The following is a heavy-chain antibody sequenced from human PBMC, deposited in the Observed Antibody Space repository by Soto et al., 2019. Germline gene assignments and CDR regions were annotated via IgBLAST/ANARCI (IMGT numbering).Heavy chain of an antibody. CDR3: AKDVRDTMIVVAYSPEPEFDY. Sequence: PGGSLRLSCAASGFTFSSYAMSWVRQAPGKGLEWVSAISGSGGSTYYADSVKGRFTISRDNSKNTLYMQMNSLRAEYTVVYYCAKDVRDTMIVVAYSPEPEFDYWGQGTLVTVSS. V-gene: IGHV3-23*01. J-gene: IGHJ4*02. CDR1: GFTFSSYA. D-gene: IGHD3-22*01. CDR2: ISGSGGST.